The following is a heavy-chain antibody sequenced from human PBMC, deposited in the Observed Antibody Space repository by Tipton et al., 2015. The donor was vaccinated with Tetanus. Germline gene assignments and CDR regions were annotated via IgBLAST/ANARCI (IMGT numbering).Heavy chain of an antibody. CDR3: ARGLPREPFYLDY. CDR1: GGSISSYF. V-gene: IGHV4-59*01. J-gene: IGHJ4*02. D-gene: IGHD1-26*01. CDR2: IYYSGST. Sequence: GLVKPSETLSLTCSVSGGSISSYFWSWIRQSPGQGLEWIGLIYYSGSTSYNPSLKSRVTISVDTSKNQLSLKLTSVTAADTAVYFCARGLPREPFYLDYWGQGKQVAVSS.